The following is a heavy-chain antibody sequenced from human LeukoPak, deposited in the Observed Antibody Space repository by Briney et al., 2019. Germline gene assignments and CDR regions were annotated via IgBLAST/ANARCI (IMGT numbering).Heavy chain of an antibody. CDR3: ARDGQQLASYYYYYMDV. V-gene: IGHV3-23*01. D-gene: IGHD6-13*01. Sequence: GGSLRLSCAASGFTFSSYAMSWVRQAPGKGLEWVSAISGSGGSTYYADSVKGRFTISRDNSKNTLYLQMNSLRAEDTAVYYCARDGQQLASYYYYYMDVWGKGTTVTVSS. J-gene: IGHJ6*03. CDR2: ISGSGGST. CDR1: GFTFSSYA.